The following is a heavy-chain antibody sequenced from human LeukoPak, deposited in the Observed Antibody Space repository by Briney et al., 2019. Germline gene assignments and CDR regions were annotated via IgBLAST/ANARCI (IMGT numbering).Heavy chain of an antibody. J-gene: IGHJ5*02. Sequence: GASVKVSCKASGYTFTSYGISWVRQAPGQGLEWMGWISAYNGNTNYAQKLQGRVTMTTDTSTSTAYMELRSLRSDDTAVYYCAREMTTWGHIWFDPWGQGTLVTVSS. CDR3: AREMTTWGHIWFDP. V-gene: IGHV1-18*01. CDR1: GYTFTSYG. CDR2: ISAYNGNT. D-gene: IGHD4-17*01.